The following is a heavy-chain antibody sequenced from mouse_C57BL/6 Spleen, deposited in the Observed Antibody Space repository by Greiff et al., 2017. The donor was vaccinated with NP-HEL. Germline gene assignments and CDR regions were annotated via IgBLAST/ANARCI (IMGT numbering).Heavy chain of an antibody. V-gene: IGHV3-6*01. CDR1: GYSITSGYY. J-gene: IGHJ4*01. Sequence: EVQLQQSGPGLVKPSQSLSLTCSVTGYSITSGYYWNWIRQFPGNKLEWMGYISYDGSNNYNPSLKNRISITRDTSKNQFFLKLNSVTTEDTATYYCANLAVDYWGQGTSVTVSS. CDR2: ISYDGSN. CDR3: ANLAVDY.